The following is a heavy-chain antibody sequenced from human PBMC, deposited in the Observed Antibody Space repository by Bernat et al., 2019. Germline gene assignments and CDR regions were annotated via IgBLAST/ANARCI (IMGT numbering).Heavy chain of an antibody. D-gene: IGHD3-22*01. CDR1: GFTFSNAW. V-gene: IGHV3-15*07. CDR2: IKSKTDGGTT. J-gene: IGHJ4*02. CDR3: TIFDYYDSSGYYYPFDY. Sequence: EVQLVESGGGFVKPGGSLRLSCAASGFTFSNAWMNWVRQAPGKGLEWVGRIKSKTDGGTTDYAAPVKGRFTISRDDSKNTLYLQMNSLKTEDTAVYYCTIFDYYDSSGYYYPFDYWGQGTLVTVSS.